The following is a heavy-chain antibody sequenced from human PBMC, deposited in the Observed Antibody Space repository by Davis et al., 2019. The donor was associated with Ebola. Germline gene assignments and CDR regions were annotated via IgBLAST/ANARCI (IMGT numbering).Heavy chain of an antibody. CDR2: IYYSGST. Sequence: SETLSLTCTVSGGSISSSSYYWGWIRQPPGKGLEWIGSIYYSGSTYYNPSLKSRVAISVDTSKNQFSLKLSSVTAADTAVYYCAGCSGYYFDYWGQGTLVTVSS. V-gene: IGHV4-39*01. D-gene: IGHD6-19*01. CDR1: GGSISSSSYY. J-gene: IGHJ4*02. CDR3: AGCSGYYFDY.